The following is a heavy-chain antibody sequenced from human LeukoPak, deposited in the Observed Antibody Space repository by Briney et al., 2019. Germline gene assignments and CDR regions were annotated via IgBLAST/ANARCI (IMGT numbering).Heavy chain of an antibody. CDR1: GGTFSSYA. D-gene: IGHD6-19*01. V-gene: IGHV1-69*04. J-gene: IGHJ4*02. CDR2: IIPILGVA. Sequence: SVKVSCKASGGTFSSYAISWVRQAPGQGLEWMGRIIPILGVANYAQKFQGRVTITADKSTSTAYMELSSLRSEDTAVYYCANLAVAGTGLDLDYWGQGTLVTVSS. CDR3: ANLAVAGTGLDLDY.